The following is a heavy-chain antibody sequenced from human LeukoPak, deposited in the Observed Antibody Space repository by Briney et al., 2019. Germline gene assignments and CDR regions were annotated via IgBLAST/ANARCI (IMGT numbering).Heavy chain of an antibody. CDR1: GGSISSSSYY. CDR3: ARGPSHWVYYFDY. CDR2: IYYSGST. J-gene: IGHJ4*02. Sequence: PSETLSLTCTVSGGSISSSSYYWSWIRQPPGKGLEWIGYIYYSGSTNYNPSLKSRVTISVDTSKNQFSLKLSSVTAADTAVYYCARGPSHWVYYFDYWGQGTLVTVSS. D-gene: IGHD7-27*01. V-gene: IGHV4-61*01.